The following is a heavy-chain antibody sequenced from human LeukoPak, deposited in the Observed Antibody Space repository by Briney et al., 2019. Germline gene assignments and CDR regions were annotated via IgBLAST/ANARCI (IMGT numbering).Heavy chain of an antibody. CDR1: GYTFTSYG. CDR2: ISAYNGNT. J-gene: IGHJ5*02. D-gene: IGHD4-17*01. CDR3: AYHMSTVTWWFDP. V-gene: IGHV1-18*01. Sequence: GASVKVSCKASGYTFTSYGISWVRQAPGQGLEWMGWISAYNGNTNSAQKLQGRVTMTTDTYTSTAYMELRSLRADDTAVYYCAYHMSTVTWWFDPWGQGTLVTVSS.